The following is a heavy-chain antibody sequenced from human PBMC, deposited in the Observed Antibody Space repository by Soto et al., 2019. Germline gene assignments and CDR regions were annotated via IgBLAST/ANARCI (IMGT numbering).Heavy chain of an antibody. D-gene: IGHD1-1*01. J-gene: IGHJ4*02. CDR3: ARGRYGDY. CDR2: ISAHNGNT. CDR1: GYGFITYG. Sequence: QVHLVQSGAEVKKPGASVKVSCKGSGYGFITYGITWVRQAPGQGLEWMAWISAHNGNTNYAQKLQGRVTVTRATSTSTAYMELRSLRSDDTAVYYCARGRYGDYWGQGALVTVSS. V-gene: IGHV1-18*01.